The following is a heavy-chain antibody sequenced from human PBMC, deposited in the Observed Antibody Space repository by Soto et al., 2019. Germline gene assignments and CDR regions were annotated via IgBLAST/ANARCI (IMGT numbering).Heavy chain of an antibody. Sequence: SDTLALRSTVSSGCISSSYWSGIRQPPGKGLEWIAYIYYSGNTNYNPSLKSRVTISLDTSKNQFSLNLNSVTAADTAVYYCASSQSAAMVFDPWGQGTLVTVSS. CDR3: ASSQSAAMVFDP. V-gene: IGHV4-59*07. D-gene: IGHD2-2*01. J-gene: IGHJ5*02. CDR2: IYYSGNT. CDR1: SGCISSSY.